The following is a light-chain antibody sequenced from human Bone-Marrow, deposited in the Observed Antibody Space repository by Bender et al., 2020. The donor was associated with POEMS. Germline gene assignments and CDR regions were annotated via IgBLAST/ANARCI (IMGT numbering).Light chain of an antibody. CDR3: VAWDASLNGWV. CDR1: SSDKF. CDR2: DVS. J-gene: IGLJ3*02. Sequence: QSALTQPASVSGSPGQSITISCTGSSSDKFVSWYQHHPGKAPKLMIYDVSNRASGVSHRFSGSKSGTSASLAITGLQSDDEAIYFCVAWDASLNGWVFGGGTKLTVL. V-gene: IGLV2-14*03.